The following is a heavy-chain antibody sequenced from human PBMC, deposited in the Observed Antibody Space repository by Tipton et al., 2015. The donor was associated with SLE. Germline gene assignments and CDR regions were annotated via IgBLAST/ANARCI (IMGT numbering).Heavy chain of an antibody. J-gene: IGHJ6*03. D-gene: IGHD1-26*01. V-gene: IGHV4-31*03. CDR2: IYYSGST. Sequence: TLSLTCTVSGGSISSDNSFWTWIRQVPGEGLEWIGNIYYSGSTYYNPSLKSRLTISHDTSTNQFSLNLNSVTAADTAMYYCARDRIVGPTQGYYYYYTDVWGKGTTVTVS. CDR1: GGSISSDNSF. CDR3: ARDRIVGPTQGYYYYYTDV.